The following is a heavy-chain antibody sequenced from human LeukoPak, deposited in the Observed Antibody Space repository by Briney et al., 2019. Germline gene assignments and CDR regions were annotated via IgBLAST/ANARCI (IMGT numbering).Heavy chain of an antibody. CDR2: INHSGST. Sequence: SETLSLTCAVYGGSFSGYYWSWIRQPPGKGLEWIGEINHSGSTNYNPSLKSRVTISVDTSKNQFSLKLSSVTAADTAVYYCARRIPSSMVRGVRAFDIWGQGTMVTVSS. CDR1: GGSFSGYY. CDR3: ARRIPSSMVRGVRAFDI. D-gene: IGHD3-10*01. J-gene: IGHJ3*02. V-gene: IGHV4-34*01.